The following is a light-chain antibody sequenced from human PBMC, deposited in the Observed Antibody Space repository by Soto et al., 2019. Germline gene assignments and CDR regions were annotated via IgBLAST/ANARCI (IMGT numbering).Light chain of an antibody. Sequence: EIVLTQSPATLSLSPGERATLSCRASQSVSSLLAWYQQKPGQAPRLLIYDASSRATGIPTRFSGSGSGTDFTLTISSLEPEDFAVYYCQQRSNWPLTFGGGTKVAIK. CDR1: QSVSSL. V-gene: IGKV3-11*01. CDR3: QQRSNWPLT. J-gene: IGKJ4*01. CDR2: DAS.